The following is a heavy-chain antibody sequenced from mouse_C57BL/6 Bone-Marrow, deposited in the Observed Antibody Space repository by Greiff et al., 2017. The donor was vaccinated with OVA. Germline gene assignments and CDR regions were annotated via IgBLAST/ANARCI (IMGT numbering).Heavy chain of an antibody. CDR1: GYTFTGYW. D-gene: IGHD2-4*01. J-gene: IGHJ2*01. V-gene: IGHV1-9*01. CDR3: ARWGDYDGFDY. Sequence: LQESGAELMKPGASVKLSCKATGYTFTGYWIEWVKQRPGHGLEWIGEILPGSGSTNYTEKFKGKATFTADTSSNTAYMQLSSLTTEDSAIYYCARWGDYDGFDYWGQGTTLTVSS. CDR2: ILPGSGST.